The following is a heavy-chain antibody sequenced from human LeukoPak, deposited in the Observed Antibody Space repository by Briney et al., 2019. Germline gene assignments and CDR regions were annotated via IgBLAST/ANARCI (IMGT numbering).Heavy chain of an antibody. CDR3: ARDQPGRGPGNHDY. Sequence: ASVRVSCKASGYTFTIYGINWVRQAPGQGLEWMGWISGYDGKTNYAQKLRDRVTMLRDTATSTVYMELRSLTTDDTAVYYCARDQPGRGPGNHDYWGQGTLVTVSS. CDR2: ISGYDGKT. V-gene: IGHV1-18*01. D-gene: IGHD1-26*01. J-gene: IGHJ4*02. CDR1: GYTFTIYG.